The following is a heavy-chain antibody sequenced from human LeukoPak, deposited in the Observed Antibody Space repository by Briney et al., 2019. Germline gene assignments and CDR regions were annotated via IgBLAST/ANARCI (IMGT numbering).Heavy chain of an antibody. V-gene: IGHV3-21*01. J-gene: IGHJ4*02. Sequence: GGSLRLSCAASGFTFSSYSMNWVRQAPGKGLEWVSSISSRSSYIYYADSVKGRFTISRDNAKNSLYLQMNSPRAEDTAVYYCARAGAYSSSSPAGLWGQGTLVTVSS. CDR3: ARAGAYSSSSPAGL. CDR2: ISSRSSYI. CDR1: GFTFSSYS. D-gene: IGHD6-6*01.